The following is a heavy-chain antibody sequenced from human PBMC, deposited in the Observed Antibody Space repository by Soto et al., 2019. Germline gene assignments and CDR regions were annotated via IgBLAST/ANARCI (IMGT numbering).Heavy chain of an antibody. CDR3: ARHGGYSYGPYYYYGMDV. CDR1: GGSIGSGGYC. CDR2: IYYSGST. Sequence: SQTLSLTCTVSGGSIGSGGYCWGWKRQPPGKGLEWIGSIYYSGSTYYNPSLKSRVTISVDTSKNQFSLKLSSVTAADTAVYYCARHGGYSYGPYYYYGMDVWGQGTTVTVSS. J-gene: IGHJ6*02. V-gene: IGHV4-39*01. D-gene: IGHD5-18*01.